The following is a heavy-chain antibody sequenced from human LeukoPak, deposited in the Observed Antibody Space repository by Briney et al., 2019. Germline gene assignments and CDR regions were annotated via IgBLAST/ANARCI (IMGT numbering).Heavy chain of an antibody. V-gene: IGHV3-30*12. CDR3: AREPIDGDCQFDY. CDR1: GFTFSNYG. CDR2: ISYNAGYK. Sequence: GGSLRLSCAASGFTFSNYGLHWVRQAPGKGLEGVAVISYNAGYKHYTDSVKGRFTISRDDSKSTVYLQMNSLRAEDTALYYCAREPIDGDCQFDYWGQGTLVTVSS. J-gene: IGHJ4*02. D-gene: IGHD2-21*02.